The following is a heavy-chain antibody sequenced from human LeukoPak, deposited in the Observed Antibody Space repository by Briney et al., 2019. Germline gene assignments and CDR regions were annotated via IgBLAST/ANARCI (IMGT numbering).Heavy chain of an antibody. J-gene: IGHJ5*02. CDR1: GYTLITSG. CDR3: ARVGSGFCSSTSCLFPWWFDP. V-gene: IGHV1-69*13. Sequence: ASVKVSCKASGYTLITSGISWVRQAPGQGLEWMGGIIPIFGTANYAQKFQGRVTITADESTSTAYMELSSLRSEDTAVYYCARVGSGFCSSTSCLFPWWFDPWGQGTLVTVSS. D-gene: IGHD2-2*01. CDR2: IIPIFGTA.